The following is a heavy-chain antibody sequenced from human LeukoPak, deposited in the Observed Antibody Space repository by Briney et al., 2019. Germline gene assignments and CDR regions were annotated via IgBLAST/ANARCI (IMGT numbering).Heavy chain of an antibody. CDR2: INPDSGGT. V-gene: IGHV1-2*02. CDR3: ARETDFWSGYYPY. Sequence: ASVKVSCKASGYTFTGYYSHWVRQAPGQGLEWMGWINPDSGGTNYAQKFQGRVTITADESTSTAYMELSSLRSEDTAVYYCARETDFWSGYYPYWGQGTLVTVSS. D-gene: IGHD3-3*01. J-gene: IGHJ4*02. CDR1: GYTFTGYY.